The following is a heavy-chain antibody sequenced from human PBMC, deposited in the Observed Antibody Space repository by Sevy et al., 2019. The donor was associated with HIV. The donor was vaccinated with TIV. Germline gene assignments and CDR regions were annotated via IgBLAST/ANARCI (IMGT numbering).Heavy chain of an antibody. J-gene: IGHJ3*02. CDR3: ARDIARRAGSLDAFDI. D-gene: IGHD6-13*01. CDR2: IYSGGRT. CDR1: GFTVSSNY. Sequence: GGSLRLSCAASGFTVSSNYMSWVRQAPGKGLEWVSVIYSGGRTYYADSVKGRFTISRDNSKNTLYLQMNSLRAEDTAVYYCARDIARRAGSLDAFDIWGQGTMVTVSS. V-gene: IGHV3-53*01.